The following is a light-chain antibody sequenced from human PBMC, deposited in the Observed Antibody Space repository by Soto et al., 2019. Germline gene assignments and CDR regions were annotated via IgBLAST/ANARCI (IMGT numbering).Light chain of an antibody. Sequence: DVQMTQSPSSLSASVGDRVTITCWASQSIASYLNWYQQRPGKAPKLLIYAASNLESGVPSRFSGSGSETDFTLTISSLQPEDFATYYCQETYRSPVTFGQGTKVEIK. CDR1: QSIASY. J-gene: IGKJ2*01. V-gene: IGKV1-39*01. CDR2: AAS. CDR3: QETYRSPVT.